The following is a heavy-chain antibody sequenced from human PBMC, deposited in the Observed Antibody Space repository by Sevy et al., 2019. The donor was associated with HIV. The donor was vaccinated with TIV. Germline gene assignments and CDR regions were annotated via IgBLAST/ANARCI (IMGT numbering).Heavy chain of an antibody. Sequence: SETLSLTCAVSAYSISSGYYWGWIRQPPGKELEWIGSIYHSGSTYYNPSLKSRVTISVDTSKNQFSLKLTSVTAADTAVYYCARTTSAVAGRFYFDYWGQGALVTVSS. CDR2: IYHSGST. D-gene: IGHD6-19*01. J-gene: IGHJ4*02. CDR3: ARTTSAVAGRFYFDY. V-gene: IGHV4-38-2*01. CDR1: AYSISSGYY.